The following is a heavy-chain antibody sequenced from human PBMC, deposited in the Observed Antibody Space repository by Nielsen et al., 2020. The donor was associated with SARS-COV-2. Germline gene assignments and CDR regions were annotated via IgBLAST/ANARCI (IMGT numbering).Heavy chain of an antibody. D-gene: IGHD2-2*01. V-gene: IGHV3-21*01. CDR1: GFTFSSYS. CDR3: ARDSPSTSCPDY. Sequence: GGSLRLSCAASGFTFSSYSMNWVRQAPGKGLEWASSISSSSSYIYYADSVKGRFTISRDNAKNSLYLQMNSLRAEDTAVYYCARDSPSTSCPDYWGQGTLVTVSS. J-gene: IGHJ4*02. CDR2: ISSSSSYI.